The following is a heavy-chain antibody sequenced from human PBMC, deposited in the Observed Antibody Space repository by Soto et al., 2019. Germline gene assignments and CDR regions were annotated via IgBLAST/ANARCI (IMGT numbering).Heavy chain of an antibody. Sequence: EVQLVESGGGLVQPGESLRLSYAASGFTFSSYWMHWVRQAPGKGLVWVSRINSDGSSTSYAGSVKGRFTISRDNAKNTLYLQMNSLRAEDTAVYYCVRTSLVVAAATREDYWGQGTLVPVSS. CDR2: INSDGSST. D-gene: IGHD2-15*01. J-gene: IGHJ4*02. CDR1: GFTFSSYW. V-gene: IGHV3-74*01. CDR3: VRTSLVVAAATREDY.